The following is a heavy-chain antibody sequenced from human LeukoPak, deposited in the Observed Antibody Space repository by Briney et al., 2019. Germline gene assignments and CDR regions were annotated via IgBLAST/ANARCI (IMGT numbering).Heavy chain of an antibody. V-gene: IGHV4-31*03. D-gene: IGHD2-15*01. J-gene: IGHJ4*02. CDR3: ARDHCSGGSCFDY. Sequence: SETLSLTCTVSGGSISSGGYYWSWIRQHPGKGLEWIGYIYYSGSTYYNPSLKSRVTISVDTPKNQFSLKLSSVTAADTAVYYCARDHCSGGSCFDYWGQGTLVTVSS. CDR2: IYYSGST. CDR1: GGSISSGGYY.